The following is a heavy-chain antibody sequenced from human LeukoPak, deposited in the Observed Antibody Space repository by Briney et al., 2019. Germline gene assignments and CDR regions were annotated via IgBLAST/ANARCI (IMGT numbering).Heavy chain of an antibody. D-gene: IGHD1-26*01. Sequence: GGSLRLSCATSGLTFTNYAMTWVRQAPGKGLEWVSAISGGGGSTYYADSVKGRFTISRDNSKNTLYLQMNSLRAEDTAVYYCAKDKGGSYPIYYFDYWGQGTLVTVSS. CDR3: AKDKGGSYPIYYFDY. V-gene: IGHV3-23*01. CDR2: ISGGGGST. CDR1: GLTFTNYA. J-gene: IGHJ4*02.